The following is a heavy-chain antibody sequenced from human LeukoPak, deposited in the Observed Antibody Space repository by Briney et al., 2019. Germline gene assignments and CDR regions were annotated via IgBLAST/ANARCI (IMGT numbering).Heavy chain of an antibody. V-gene: IGHV4-61*02. Sequence: SETLSLTCTVSGGSISSGSYFWSWIRQPAGKGLEWIGRIYTTGSTNYNPSLKSRVTISVDTSKNQFSLKLSSVTAADTAVYYCARDGTAIGNWFDPWGQGTLVTVSS. CDR3: ARDGTAIGNWFDP. CDR2: IYTTGST. D-gene: IGHD2-21*02. CDR1: GGSISSGSYF. J-gene: IGHJ5*02.